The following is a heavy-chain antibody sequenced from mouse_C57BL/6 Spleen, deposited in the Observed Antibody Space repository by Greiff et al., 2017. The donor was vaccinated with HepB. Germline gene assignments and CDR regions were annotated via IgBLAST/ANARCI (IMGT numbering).Heavy chain of an antibody. CDR3: AREDSDGGWCAY. CDR2: ISSGGSYT. V-gene: IGHV5-6*01. J-gene: IGHJ3*01. Sequence: VQLKESGGDLVKPGGSLKLSCAASGFTFSSYGMSWVRQTPDTRLEWVATISSGGSYTYYPDSVKGRFTISRDNPKNTRYLQISSLKSAETAMYECAREDSDGGWCAYWGQGTLVTVSA. CDR1: GFTFSSYG.